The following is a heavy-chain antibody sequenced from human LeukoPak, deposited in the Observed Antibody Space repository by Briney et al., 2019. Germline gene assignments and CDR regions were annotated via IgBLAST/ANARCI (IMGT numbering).Heavy chain of an antibody. Sequence: GGSLRLSCAASGFTFSSYSMNWVRQAPGKGLEGVSYISSSSSTIYYADSVKGRFTISRDNAKNSLYLQMNSLRDEDTAVYYCARVIVVVPAALRNYYYYGMDVWGQGTTVTVSS. V-gene: IGHV3-48*02. CDR3: ARVIVVVPAALRNYYYYGMDV. J-gene: IGHJ6*02. CDR1: GFTFSSYS. D-gene: IGHD2-2*01. CDR2: ISSSSSTI.